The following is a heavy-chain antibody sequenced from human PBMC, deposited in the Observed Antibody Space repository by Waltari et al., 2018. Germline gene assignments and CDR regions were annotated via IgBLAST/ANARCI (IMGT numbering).Heavy chain of an antibody. J-gene: IGHJ4*02. D-gene: IGHD3-3*01. CDR1: GFAFSDAW. CDR3: VAPWTI. CDR2: IKDKRDGGTT. Sequence: EGQLVESGGGLVQPGGSVTLSCAASGFAFSDAWMSWVRQVPGKELEWVGRIKDKRDGGTTDYATPVKGRFTSSRDDSKNLLSLEMNSLKTDDTGVYYCVAPWTIWGQGTLVTVSS. V-gene: IGHV3-15*01.